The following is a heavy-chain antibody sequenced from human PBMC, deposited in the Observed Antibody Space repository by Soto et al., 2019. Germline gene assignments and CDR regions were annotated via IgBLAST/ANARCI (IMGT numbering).Heavy chain of an antibody. CDR1: IFTFSTYE. CDR3: VRYCTTTLCNGVATRTFDY. CDR2: ISSSGSSV. J-gene: IGHJ4*02. V-gene: IGHV3-48*03. Sequence: PGGSLRLSCAASIFTFSTYEMNLVRQSPGKGLEWVSYISSSGSSVYYADSVKGRFTISRYNSRSSLYLQMNSLRDDDTALYYCVRYCTTTLCNGVATRTFDYWGQGTLVTVSS. D-gene: IGHD2-2*01.